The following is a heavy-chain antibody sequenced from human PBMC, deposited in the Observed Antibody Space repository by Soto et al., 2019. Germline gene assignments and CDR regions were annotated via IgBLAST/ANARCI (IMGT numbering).Heavy chain of an antibody. D-gene: IGHD6-19*01. J-gene: IGHJ4*02. CDR3: AIGPRMWLAGGGY. CDR1: GGSFSGYY. V-gene: IGHV4-34*01. CDR2: INHSGIT. Sequence: SETLSLTCAVYGGSFSGYYWSWIRQPPGKGLEWLGEINHSGITDYNPSLKSRITISIDTSKKQFSLKLKSVTAADTAVYYCAIGPRMWLAGGGYWGQGTQVTVSS.